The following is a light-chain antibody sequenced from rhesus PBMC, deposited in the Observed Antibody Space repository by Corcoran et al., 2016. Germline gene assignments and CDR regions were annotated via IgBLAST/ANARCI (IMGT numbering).Light chain of an antibody. CDR2: DTS. V-gene: IGKV3-35*01. Sequence: EIVMTQSPATLSLSPGERATLSCRASQSVSGYLDWFQQRPGQAPSLLIYDTSNRATVTPNRFSGRGSVTDFTLTISSLQPEYVATYYCQHGYGTPFTFGPGTKLDIK. CDR3: QHGYGTPFT. CDR1: QSVSGY. J-gene: IGKJ3*01.